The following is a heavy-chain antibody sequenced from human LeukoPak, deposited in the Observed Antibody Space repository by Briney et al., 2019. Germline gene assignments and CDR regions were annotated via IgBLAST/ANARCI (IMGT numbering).Heavy chain of an antibody. Sequence: GGSLRLSSAASVFTFSSYGIDCGRQAPGKGLGWVAVVWYDGSSKDYADSVKGRSMISRDNLKNTVYLQMNSLRVEDTAVYYCARDRDIMYGGDCLDHWGQGTLVTVSS. CDR1: VFTFSSYG. J-gene: IGHJ4*02. CDR3: ARDRDIMYGGDCLDH. D-gene: IGHD2-21*02. V-gene: IGHV3-33*01. CDR2: VWYDGSSK.